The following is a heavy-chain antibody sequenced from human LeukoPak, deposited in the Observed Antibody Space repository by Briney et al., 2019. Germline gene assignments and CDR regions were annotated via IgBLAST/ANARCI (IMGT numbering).Heavy chain of an antibody. Sequence: SVTLSLTCSVSGVSVRSGSYYWSWIWQPAGEGLQWIGRIYSSGNTYYNPSLNSRVTISVDSSKNQFSLRLSSVTAADTAVYYCARAADYYDSSGYFFDPWGQGTLVTVSS. D-gene: IGHD3-22*01. CDR2: IYSSGNT. V-gene: IGHV4-61*02. J-gene: IGHJ5*02. CDR3: ARAADYYDSSGYFFDP. CDR1: GVSVRSGSYY.